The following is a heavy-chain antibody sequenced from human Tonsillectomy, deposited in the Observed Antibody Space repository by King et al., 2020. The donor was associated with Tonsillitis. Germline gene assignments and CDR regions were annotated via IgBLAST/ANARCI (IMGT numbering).Heavy chain of an antibody. Sequence: VQLQESGPGLVKPSGTLSPTCAVSGGSISRSNWWGWVRQPPGEGLGWSGEKFHSGSTNYNPSLKSRVTISVDKSKNQVSLKLSSVTAADTAVYYCANTGKEDAFDIWGQGTMVTVSS. D-gene: IGHD4-17*01. CDR3: ANTGKEDAFDI. CDR1: GGSISRSNW. CDR2: KFHSGST. V-gene: IGHV4-4*02. J-gene: IGHJ3*02.